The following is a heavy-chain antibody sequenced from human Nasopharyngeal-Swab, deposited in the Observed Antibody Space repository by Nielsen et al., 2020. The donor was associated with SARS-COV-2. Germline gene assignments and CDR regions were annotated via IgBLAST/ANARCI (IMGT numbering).Heavy chain of an antibody. CDR1: GFTFSSYA. V-gene: IGHV3-30-3*01. Sequence: GESLKISCAASGFTFSSYAMHWVRQAPGKGLEWVAVISYDGSKKYYADSVKGRFTISRDNSKNTLYLQMNSLRAEDTAVYYCARDQGSSWYTYYYYYGRDVGGQGTTVTVSS. D-gene: IGHD6-13*01. CDR2: ISYDGSKK. CDR3: ARDQGSSWYTYYYYYGRDV. J-gene: IGHJ6*02.